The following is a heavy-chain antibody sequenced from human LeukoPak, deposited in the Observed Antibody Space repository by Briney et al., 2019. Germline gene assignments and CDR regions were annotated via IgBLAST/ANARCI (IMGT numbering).Heavy chain of an antibody. CDR3: PRFNVFGSGYPTTGSAP. CDR2: IYWNDDK. CDR1: GFSLSTSGVG. Sequence: SGPTLVNPTQTLTLTCTFSGFSLSTSGVGVGWIRQPPGKALEWLALIYWNDDKRYSPSLKSRLTITKDTSKNQVVLTMTNMNPVNPATFYGPRFNVFGSGYPTTGSAPGAEEPLFTVSS. D-gene: IGHD3-3*01. V-gene: IGHV2-5*01. J-gene: IGHJ5*02.